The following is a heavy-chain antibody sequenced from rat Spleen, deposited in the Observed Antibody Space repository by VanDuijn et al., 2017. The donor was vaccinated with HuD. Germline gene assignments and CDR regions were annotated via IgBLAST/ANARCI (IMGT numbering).Heavy chain of an antibody. CDR2: ISTDGGNT. CDR1: GFTFSDYY. V-gene: IGHV5-25*01. J-gene: IGHJ2*01. CDR3: ARRMALYFDY. Sequence: EVQLVESDGGLVQPGRSLKLSCAASGFTFSDYYMAWVRQAPTKGLEWVASISTDGGNTYYRDSVKGRFTISRDNAKNTLYLQMDSLRSEDTATYYCARRMALYFDYWGQGVMVTVSS.